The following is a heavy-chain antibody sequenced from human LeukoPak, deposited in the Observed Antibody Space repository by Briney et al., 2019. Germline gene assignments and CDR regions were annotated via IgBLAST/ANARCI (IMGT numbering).Heavy chain of an antibody. CDR3: MCWGTDNH. J-gene: IGHJ4*02. CDR2: INPGGNEI. Sequence: SGGSLRLSCTFSGWTFRSYWMNWVRQAPGKGLEWVANINPGGNEIRSVDSVKGRSIISRDNAKNSLDLQMSSLRVEDTAVYYCMCWGTDNHWGQGILVTVSS. V-gene: IGHV3-7*01. CDR1: GWTFRSYW. D-gene: IGHD7-27*01.